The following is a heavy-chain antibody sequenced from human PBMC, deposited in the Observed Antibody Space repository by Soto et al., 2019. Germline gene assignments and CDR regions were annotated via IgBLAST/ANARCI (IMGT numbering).Heavy chain of an antibody. D-gene: IGHD5-18*01. J-gene: IGHJ4*02. CDR1: GYTFTSYG. CDR2: ISAYNGNT. CDR3: ARDQAMAQFDY. Sequence: QVQLVQSGAEVKKPGASVKVSCKASGYTFTSYGISWVRQAPGQGLEWMGWISAYNGNTKYAQNLQGRVTMTTDTSTSTAYTELRSLRSDDPAVYYCARDQAMAQFDYWGQGTRVTVSS. V-gene: IGHV1-18*01.